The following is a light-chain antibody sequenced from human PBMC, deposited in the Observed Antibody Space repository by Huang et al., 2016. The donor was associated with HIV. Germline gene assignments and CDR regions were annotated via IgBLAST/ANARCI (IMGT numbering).Light chain of an antibody. Sequence: ETVMTHSPVTLSVSPGEIASLSCRSSQLVSSHLAWYQQKPGPAPRLRIYAASTRATVVPARFSGSGAGTEFTLTISTLQSEDSAVYYCQQYNDFRSTFGPGTRVEIK. CDR3: QQYNDFRST. CDR1: QLVSSH. V-gene: IGKV3-15*01. CDR2: AAS. J-gene: IGKJ3*01.